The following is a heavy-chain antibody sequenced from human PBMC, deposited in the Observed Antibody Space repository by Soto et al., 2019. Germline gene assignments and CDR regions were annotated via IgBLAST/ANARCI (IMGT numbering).Heavy chain of an antibody. Sequence: KELEWVEVISYDGVNKYYADSVKGRFTISRDNSKNKLYLQMNSLRAEDTAVYYCASDCFFFQAEDGIRDDRSVSAFLLNRSSDL. J-gene: IGHJ2*01. D-gene: IGHD2-15*01. CDR3: ASDCFFFQAEDGIRDDRSVSAFLLNRSSDL. V-gene: IGHV3-30-3*01. CDR2: ISYDGVNK.